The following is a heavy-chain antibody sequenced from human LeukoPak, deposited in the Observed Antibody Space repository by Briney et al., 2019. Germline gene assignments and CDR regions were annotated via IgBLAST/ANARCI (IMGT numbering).Heavy chain of an antibody. CDR3: ARDLDRDGSTHFDY. J-gene: IGHJ4*02. CDR1: GFAFSRYW. D-gene: IGHD1-1*01. CDR2: INTDGSTT. Sequence: GGSLRLSCAASGFAFSRYWMHWVRQAPGEGLVWVSHINTDGSTTNFADSVKGRFSVSRDNAKNTLYLQMNNLRAEDTAVYYCARDLDRDGSTHFDYWGQGTLVTVSS. V-gene: IGHV3-74*01.